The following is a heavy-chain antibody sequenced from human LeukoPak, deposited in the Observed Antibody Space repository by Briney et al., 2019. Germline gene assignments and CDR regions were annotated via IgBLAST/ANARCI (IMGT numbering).Heavy chain of an antibody. CDR1: GFNFGDFA. D-gene: IGHD5-18*01. CDR3: TRDAFLGGYSYGYDF. V-gene: IGHV3-49*04. J-gene: IGHJ4*02. CDR2: IRSKTYGGTT. Sequence: GRSLRLSCTASGFNFGDFALSWVRQAPGKGLEWVGFIRSKTYGGTTEYAASVKGRFTISRDDSKSIAYLQMNSLETEDTAVYYCTRDAFLGGYSYGYDFWGQGTLVTVSS.